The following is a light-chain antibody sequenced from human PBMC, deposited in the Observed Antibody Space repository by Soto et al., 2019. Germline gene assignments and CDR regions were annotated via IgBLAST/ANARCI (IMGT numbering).Light chain of an antibody. CDR3: QQYGSSPEWT. Sequence: EILLTQSPGTLSLLVWERATLSWRASQSVSSSYLAWYQQKPGQAPRLLIYGASSRATGIPDRFSGSGSGTDFTLTISRLEAEDFAVYYCQQYGSSPEWTFGQGTKVDI. CDR2: GAS. CDR1: QSVSSSY. V-gene: IGKV3-20*01. J-gene: IGKJ1*01.